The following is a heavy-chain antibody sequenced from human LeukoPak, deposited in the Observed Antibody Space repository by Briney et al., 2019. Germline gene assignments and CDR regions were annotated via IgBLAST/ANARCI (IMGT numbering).Heavy chain of an antibody. CDR3: ARAAAVTGQFDF. CDR2: IYYSGST. J-gene: IGHJ4*02. V-gene: IGHV4-39*07. D-gene: IGHD6-19*01. CDR1: GDSLNNYY. Sequence: SGTLSLTCTVSGDSLNNYYWGWIRQPPGKGLEWIGSIYYSGSTYYNPSLKSRVTISVDTSKNQFSLKLSSVTAADTAVYYCARAAAVTGQFDFWGQGTLVTVSS.